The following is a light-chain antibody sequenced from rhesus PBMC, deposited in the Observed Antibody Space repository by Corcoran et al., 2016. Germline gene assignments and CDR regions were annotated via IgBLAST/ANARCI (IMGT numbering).Light chain of an antibody. V-gene: IGKV3-35*01. Sequence: EIVLTQSPASMAVSQGERVTTSCTVTSSVSTSYLHWYQQKPGFPPSFFVYRTSSLPSGDPAMFSGSGSGTSYTRTISSREGEDAANYYCQQGNSIPWTFGQGTKVEIK. CDR3: QQGNSIPWT. CDR2: RTS. J-gene: IGKJ1*01. CDR1: SSVSTSY.